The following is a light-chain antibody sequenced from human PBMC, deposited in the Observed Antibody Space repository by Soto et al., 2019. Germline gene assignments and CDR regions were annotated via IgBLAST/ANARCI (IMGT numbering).Light chain of an antibody. V-gene: IGLV3-21*02. CDR3: QVWESGSDLLV. J-gene: IGLJ2*01. CDR2: DDS. Sequence: SYELTQPPSVSVAPGQTARITCGGYNIASKNVHWYQQKPGQAPALVVYDDSDRPSGIPERFSGSNSGNTASLTISRVEVEDEADYYCQVWESGSDLLVFGGGTKLTVL. CDR1: NIASKN.